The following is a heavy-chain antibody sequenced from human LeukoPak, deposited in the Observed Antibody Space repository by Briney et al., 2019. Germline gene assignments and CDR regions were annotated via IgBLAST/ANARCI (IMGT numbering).Heavy chain of an antibody. Sequence: PSQTLSLTCTVSGGSISSGGYYWRWIRQHPGKGLEWIGEINHSGSTNYNPSLKSRVTISVDTSKNQFSLKLSSVTAADTAVYYCARAPAVYATHYYYGMDVWGQGTTVTVSS. CDR2: INHSGST. D-gene: IGHD2-8*01. V-gene: IGHV4-31*03. CDR1: GGSISSGGYY. J-gene: IGHJ6*02. CDR3: ARAPAVYATHYYYGMDV.